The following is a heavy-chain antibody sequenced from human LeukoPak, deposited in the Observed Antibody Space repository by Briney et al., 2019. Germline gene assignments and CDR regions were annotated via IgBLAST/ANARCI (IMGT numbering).Heavy chain of an antibody. CDR2: INHSGST. J-gene: IGHJ4*02. CDR3: ARVAGSSSDY. Sequence: SETLSLTCAVYGGSFSGYYWSWIRQPPGKGLEWIGEINHSGSTNYNPSLKSRVTISVDTSKNQFSLKLSSVTAADTAVYYCARVAGSSSDYWGQGTLVTVSS. V-gene: IGHV4-34*01. CDR1: GGSFSGYY. D-gene: IGHD6-6*01.